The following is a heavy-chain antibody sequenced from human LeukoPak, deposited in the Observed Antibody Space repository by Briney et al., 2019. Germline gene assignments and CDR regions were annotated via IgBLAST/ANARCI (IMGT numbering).Heavy chain of an antibody. V-gene: IGHV3-30-3*01. Sequence: PGRSLRLYCAASGFTFSSYAMHWVRQAPGKGLEWVAVISYDGSNKYYADSVKGRFTISRDNSKNTLYLQMNSLRAEDTAVYYCARGPGAPGVDYWGQGTLVTVSS. CDR3: ARGPGAPGVDY. CDR1: GFTFSSYA. J-gene: IGHJ4*02. D-gene: IGHD1-26*01. CDR2: ISYDGSNK.